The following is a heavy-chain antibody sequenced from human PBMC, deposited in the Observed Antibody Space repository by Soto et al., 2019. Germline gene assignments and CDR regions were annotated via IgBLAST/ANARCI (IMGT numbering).Heavy chain of an antibody. J-gene: IGHJ4*02. CDR3: GRDYLVVPHRVIDY. V-gene: IGHV3-33*01. D-gene: IGHD2-2*01. CDR2: IWYDGSNK. Sequence: QVQLVESGGGVVQPGRSLRLSCAASGFTFSSYGMHWVRQAPGKGLEWVAVIWYDGSNKYYADSVKGRFTISRDNSKNTLYRQMNSRRAEDTAVFDCGRDYLVVPHRVIDYWGQGTLVTVSS. CDR1: GFTFSSYG.